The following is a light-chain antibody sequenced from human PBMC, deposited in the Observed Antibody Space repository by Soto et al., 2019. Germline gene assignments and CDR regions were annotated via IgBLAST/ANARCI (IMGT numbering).Light chain of an antibody. CDR3: QQYGNSRA. Sequence: EIVLTQSPGTLSLSPGERATLSCRASQSVSSSYLAWYQLKPGQAPRLLIYGASSRATGIPDRFSGSGSGIDFSLTISRLEPEDFAVYYCQQYGNSRAFGQGTKVDIK. CDR1: QSVSSSY. J-gene: IGKJ1*01. V-gene: IGKV3-20*01. CDR2: GAS.